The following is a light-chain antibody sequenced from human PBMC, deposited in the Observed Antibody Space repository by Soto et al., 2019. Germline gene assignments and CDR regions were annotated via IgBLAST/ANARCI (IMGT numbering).Light chain of an antibody. CDR1: SSDVGSYNL. Sequence: QSALTQPASMSGSPGQSITISCTGTSSDVGSYNLVSWYQQHPGKAPKLMIYEVNKRPSGVSNRFSGSKSGNTASLTISGLQAEDEADYYCCSYAGSSTLVFGTGTKLTVL. V-gene: IGLV2-23*02. CDR2: EVN. CDR3: CSYAGSSTLV. J-gene: IGLJ1*01.